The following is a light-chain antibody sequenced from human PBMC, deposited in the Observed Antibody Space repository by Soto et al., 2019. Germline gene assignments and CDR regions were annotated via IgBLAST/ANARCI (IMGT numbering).Light chain of an antibody. J-gene: IGKJ1*01. CDR1: QSVSSS. CDR2: RTS. V-gene: IGKV3-15*01. CDR3: QHYYTYPWT. Sequence: ELVMTQSPATLSVSPGEKATLSCRASQSVSSSLAWYQQKPGQAPRLLMFRTSSRATGFPARFSGSGSGTEFNLAISSLQSEDFATYYCQHYYTYPWTFGQGTQVGIK.